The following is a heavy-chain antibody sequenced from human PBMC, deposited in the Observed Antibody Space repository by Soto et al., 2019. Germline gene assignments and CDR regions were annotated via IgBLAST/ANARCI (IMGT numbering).Heavy chain of an antibody. CDR1: GYTFSSYG. CDR3: ARDYIAVAGRFDY. D-gene: IGHD6-19*01. Sequence: ASVKVSCKASGYTFSSYGISWVRQAPGQGLEWVGWISAYNGNRNYAQKLQDRVTMTTDTSTNTFYMELRSLRSDDTAVYYCARDYIAVAGRFDYWGQGTLVTVSS. J-gene: IGHJ4*02. CDR2: ISAYNGNR. V-gene: IGHV1-18*01.